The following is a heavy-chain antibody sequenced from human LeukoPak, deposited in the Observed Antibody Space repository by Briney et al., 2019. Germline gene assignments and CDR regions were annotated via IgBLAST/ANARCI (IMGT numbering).Heavy chain of an antibody. V-gene: IGHV3-23*01. CDR1: GFTFSSYA. Sequence: GGSLRLSCAASGFTFSSYAMSWVRQAPGKGLEWVSAISGSGGSTYYADSVKGRFTISRDNSKNTLYLQTNSLRAEDTAVYYCAKDYDFWSGSYMDVWGKGTTVTVSS. CDR3: AKDYDFWSGSYMDV. CDR2: ISGSGGST. J-gene: IGHJ6*03. D-gene: IGHD3-3*01.